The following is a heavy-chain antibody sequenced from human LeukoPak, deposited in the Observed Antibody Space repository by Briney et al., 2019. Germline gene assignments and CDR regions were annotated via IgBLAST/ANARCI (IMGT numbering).Heavy chain of an antibody. J-gene: IGHJ4*02. CDR2: INSGGSSA. CDR1: GFTFSDYW. Sequence: GGSLRLSCAASGFTFSDYWIHWVRQAPGKGLVWVSHINSGGSSATYADSVKGRFTISRDNAKNTVYLQMNSLGAEDTAVYFCARGGVGCFDYWGQGALVTVSS. D-gene: IGHD6-19*01. CDR3: ARGGVGCFDY. V-gene: IGHV3-74*01.